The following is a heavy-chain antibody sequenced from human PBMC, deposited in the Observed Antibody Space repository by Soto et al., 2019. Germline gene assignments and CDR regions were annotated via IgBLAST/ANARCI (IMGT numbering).Heavy chain of an antibody. CDR1: GYTFTSYG. CDR2: ISPNSGAT. Sequence: ASVKVSCKASGYTFTSYGIIWVRQAPGQGLEWMGYISPNSGATTYAQNLQGRLTLTTDTSTSTAYMDLTTLRSDDTAVYFCARDPGAASFDFWAQGTLVTVSS. V-gene: IGHV1-18*01. CDR3: ARDPGAASFDF. J-gene: IGHJ4*02. D-gene: IGHD2-15*01.